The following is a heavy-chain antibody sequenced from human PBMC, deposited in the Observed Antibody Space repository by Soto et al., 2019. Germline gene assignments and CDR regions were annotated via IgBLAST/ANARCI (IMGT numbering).Heavy chain of an antibody. Sequence: GGSLRLSCAASGFTVSSNYMSWVRQAPGKGLVWVSVIYSGGSTDYSDSVKGRFTISRDNSKSTLYLQMNSLRAEDTGVYYCARARDGYNFLYERTWGQGTLFTVSS. J-gene: IGHJ4*02. CDR1: GFTVSSNY. D-gene: IGHD5-12*01. V-gene: IGHV3-53*01. CDR3: ARARDGYNFLYERT. CDR2: IYSGGST.